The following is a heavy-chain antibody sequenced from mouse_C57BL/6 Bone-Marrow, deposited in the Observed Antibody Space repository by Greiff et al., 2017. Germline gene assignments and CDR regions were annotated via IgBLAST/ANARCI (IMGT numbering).Heavy chain of an antibody. V-gene: IGHV1-9*01. Sequence: QVQLKQSGAELMKPGASVKLSCKATGYTFTGYWIAWVKQRPGHGLDWIGEILPGSGSTNYNEKFTGKATFTADTSSNTAYMQLSSLTTEDSAIYYCARVGGYGNGDYWGQGTTLTVSS. CDR2: ILPGSGST. D-gene: IGHD2-1*01. CDR1: GYTFTGYW. J-gene: IGHJ2*01. CDR3: ARVGGYGNGDY.